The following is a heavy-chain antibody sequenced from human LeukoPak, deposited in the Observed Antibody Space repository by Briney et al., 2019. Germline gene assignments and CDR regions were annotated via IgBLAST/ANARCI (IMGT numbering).Heavy chain of an antibody. V-gene: IGHV4-39*01. CDR1: GGSISSSNYY. CDR2: IHYSGNT. J-gene: IGHJ4*02. D-gene: IGHD4-23*01. CDR3: ARHGWQPSYFDY. Sequence: SETLSLTCTVSGGSISSSNYYWGWIRQPPGKGLEWLGSIHYSGNTDYNPSLMNRVTVSVDTSKNQLSLKLRSVNAADTALYYCARHGWQPSYFDYWGQGTLLTVSS.